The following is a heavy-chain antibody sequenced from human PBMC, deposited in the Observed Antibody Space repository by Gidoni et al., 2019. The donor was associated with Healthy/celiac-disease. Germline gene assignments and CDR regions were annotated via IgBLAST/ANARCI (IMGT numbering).Heavy chain of an antibody. D-gene: IGHD3-22*01. CDR2: IDPSDSYT. CDR3: ARLASLVYDSSGYYLGVEVWFDP. CDR1: GYSFTSYW. Sequence: EVQLVQSGAEVKKPGESLRISCKGSGYSFTSYWISWVRQMPGKGLEWMGRIDPSDSYTNYSPSFQGHVTISADKSISTAYLQWSSLKASDTAMYYCARLASLVYDSSGYYLGVEVWFDPWGQGTLVTVSS. V-gene: IGHV5-10-1*03. J-gene: IGHJ5*02.